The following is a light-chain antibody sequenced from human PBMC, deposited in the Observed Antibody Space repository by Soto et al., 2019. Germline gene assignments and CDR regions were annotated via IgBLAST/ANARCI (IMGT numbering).Light chain of an antibody. CDR1: QGIRND. V-gene: IGKV1-6*01. CDR3: LQDYNCPWT. Sequence: AIQMTQSPSSLSASVGDRVTITCRASQGIRNDLGWYQQTPGKAPKLLIYATSRLQRGVPSRFSGSGSSTDFTLTISSLQPEDSATYYCLQDYNCPWTFGQGTKVEIK. J-gene: IGKJ1*01. CDR2: ATS.